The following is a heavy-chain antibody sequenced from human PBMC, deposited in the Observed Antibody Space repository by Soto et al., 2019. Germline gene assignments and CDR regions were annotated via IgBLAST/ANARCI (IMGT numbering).Heavy chain of an antibody. CDR2: ISSGTSYT. V-gene: IGHV3-11*06. J-gene: IGHJ5*02. Sequence: GGSLRLSCAASGFTFSDSSMNWIRQAPGKGLERVSYISSGTSYTNYADSVKGRFTISRDNAKNSLFLHMNSLRAEDTAVYYCARSVVSSTRFDPWGQGTLVTVSS. CDR3: ARSVVSSTRFDP. CDR1: GFTFSDSS. D-gene: IGHD6-13*01.